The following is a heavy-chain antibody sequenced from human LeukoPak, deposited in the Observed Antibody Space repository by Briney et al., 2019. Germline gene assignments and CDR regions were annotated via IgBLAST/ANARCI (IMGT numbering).Heavy chain of an antibody. CDR3: ARAHSGYSSSSL. J-gene: IGHJ4*02. CDR1: GGSISSYY. CDR2: IYYSGST. D-gene: IGHD6-6*01. Sequence: SETLSLTCTVSGGSISSYYWSWIRQPPGKGLEWIGYIYYSGSTNYNPSLKSRVTISVDTSKNQFSLKLSSVTAADTAVYYCARAHSGYSSSSLWGQGTLVTVSS. V-gene: IGHV4-59*01.